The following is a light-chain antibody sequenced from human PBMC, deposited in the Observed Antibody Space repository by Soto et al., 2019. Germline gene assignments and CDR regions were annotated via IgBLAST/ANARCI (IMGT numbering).Light chain of an antibody. CDR1: SSDVGGYNY. V-gene: IGLV2-11*01. J-gene: IGLJ1*01. Sequence: QSVLTQPRSVSGSPGQSVTISCTGTSSDVGGYNYVSWYQQHPGKAPKVMIYEVSKRPSGVPDRFSGSKSCNTASLTISGLQAEDEADYYCCSHAGSYTYVFGTGTKLTVL. CDR2: EVS. CDR3: CSHAGSYTYV.